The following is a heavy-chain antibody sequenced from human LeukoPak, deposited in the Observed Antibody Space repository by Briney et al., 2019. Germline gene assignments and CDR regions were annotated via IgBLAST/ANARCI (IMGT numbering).Heavy chain of an antibody. V-gene: IGHV3-30*18. CDR3: AKGRLSSSWYLRDYYYYGMDV. D-gene: IGHD6-13*01. CDR2: ISYDGSNK. Sequence: GGSLRLSCAASGFTFSSYGMHWVRQAPGKGLEWVAVISYDGSNKYYADSVKGRFTISRDNSKNTLYLQMNSLRAEDTAVYYCAKGRLSSSWYLRDYYYYGMDVWGQGTTVTVSS. J-gene: IGHJ6*02. CDR1: GFTFSSYG.